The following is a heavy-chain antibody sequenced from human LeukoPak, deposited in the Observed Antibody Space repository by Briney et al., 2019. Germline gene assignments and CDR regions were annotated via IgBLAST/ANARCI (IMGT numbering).Heavy chain of an antibody. D-gene: IGHD3-22*01. CDR2: INHSGST. Sequence: SETLSLTCAVYGGSFSGYYWSWIRQPPGKGLEWIGEINHSGSTNYNPSLKSRVTISVDTSKNQFSLKLTSVTAADTAVYYCARDDPSDSSGYPDYWGQGTLVTVSS. CDR1: GGSFSGYY. V-gene: IGHV4-34*01. CDR3: ARDDPSDSSGYPDY. J-gene: IGHJ4*02.